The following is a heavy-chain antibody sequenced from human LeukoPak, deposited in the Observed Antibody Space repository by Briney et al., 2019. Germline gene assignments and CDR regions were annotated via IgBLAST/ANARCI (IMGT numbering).Heavy chain of an antibody. CDR3: AKDHESDGYPCLDH. V-gene: IGHV7-4-1*02. D-gene: IGHD3-22*01. CDR1: GYTFTSYA. Sequence: GASVKVSCKASGYTFTSYAMNWVRQAPGQGLEWMGWINTNTGNPTYAQGFTGRFVLSLDTSVSTAYLQISSLKAEDTAVYYCAKDHESDGYPCLDHWGLGTLVTVSS. J-gene: IGHJ4*02. CDR2: INTNTGNP.